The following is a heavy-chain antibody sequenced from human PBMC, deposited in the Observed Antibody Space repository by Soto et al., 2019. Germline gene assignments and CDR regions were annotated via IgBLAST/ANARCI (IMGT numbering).Heavy chain of an antibody. CDR2: IYWDDDK. Sequence: QITLKESGPTLVKPTQTLTLTCTFSGFSLSTSGVGVGWIRQPPGKALEWLALIYWDDDKRYSPSLKSRLTITKDTSKNQVVLTMTNMYPVDTATYYCAHNSPKNYYDSSGWILFDYWGQGTLVTVSS. CDR1: GFSLSTSGVG. V-gene: IGHV2-5*02. J-gene: IGHJ4*02. CDR3: AHNSPKNYYDSSGWILFDY. D-gene: IGHD3-22*01.